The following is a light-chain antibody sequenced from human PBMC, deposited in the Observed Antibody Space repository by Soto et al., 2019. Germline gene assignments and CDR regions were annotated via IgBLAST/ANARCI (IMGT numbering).Light chain of an antibody. V-gene: IGLV2-14*01. Sequence: QSVLTQPASVSGSLGQSITMSCTGTSTDVGGYNFVSWYQQHPDKAPKLLIYEVTNRPSGVSNRFSGSKSGNTASLTISGLQAEDEADYYCSSSTSTGTPVFGTGTKVTVL. CDR2: EVT. CDR1: STDVGGYNF. J-gene: IGLJ1*01. CDR3: SSSTSTGTPV.